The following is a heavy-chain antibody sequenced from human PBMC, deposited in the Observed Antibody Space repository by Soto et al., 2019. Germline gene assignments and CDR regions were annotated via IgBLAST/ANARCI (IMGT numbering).Heavy chain of an antibody. V-gene: IGHV4-30-4*01. CDR1: GGSISSGDYY. J-gene: IGHJ5*02. CDR3: ARGVTMVRGVIIPWFDP. Sequence: QVQLQESGPGLVKPSQTLSLTCTVSGGSISSGDYYWSWIRQPPGKGLEWIGYIYYSGSTYYNPSLKSRVTISVDTSKTHFSLKLSSVTAADTAVYYCARGVTMVRGVIIPWFDPWGQGTLVTVSS. CDR2: IYYSGST. D-gene: IGHD3-10*01.